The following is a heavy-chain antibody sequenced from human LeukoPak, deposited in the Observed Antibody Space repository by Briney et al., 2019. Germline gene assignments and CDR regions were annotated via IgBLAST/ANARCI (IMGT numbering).Heavy chain of an antibody. CDR2: INPNSGGT. CDR3: ARSSSSSWTYLDH. D-gene: IGHD6-13*01. J-gene: IGHJ4*02. Sequence: ASVKVSCKASGYTFTSYGISWVRQAPGQGLEWMGRINPNSGGTNSAQKFQGRVTMTRDTSISTAYMELSRLRSDDTAVYYCARSSSSSWTYLDHWGQGTLVTVSS. V-gene: IGHV1-2*06. CDR1: GYTFTSYG.